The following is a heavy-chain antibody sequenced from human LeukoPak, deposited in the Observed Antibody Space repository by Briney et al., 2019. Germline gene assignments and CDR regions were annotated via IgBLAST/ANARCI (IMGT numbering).Heavy chain of an antibody. CDR2: ISGSGGST. J-gene: IGHJ4*02. CDR1: GFTFSNAW. CDR3: AANGDYDY. Sequence: PGGSLRLSCAASGFTFSNAWMSWVRQAPGKGLEWVSAISGSGGSTYYADSVRGRFTISRDNSKNTLYLQMNSLRAEDTAVYYCAANGDYDYWGQGTLVTVSS. V-gene: IGHV3-23*01. D-gene: IGHD4-17*01.